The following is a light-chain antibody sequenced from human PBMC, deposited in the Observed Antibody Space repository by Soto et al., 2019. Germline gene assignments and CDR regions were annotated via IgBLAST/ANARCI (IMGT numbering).Light chain of an antibody. J-gene: IGLJ2*01. CDR2: DVS. V-gene: IGLV2-14*01. CDR1: SSDVGGYNY. Sequence: QSALTQPASVSGSPGQSITISCTGTSSDVGGYNYVSWYQQHPGKAPKLMIYDVSNRPSGVSNRFSGSKSGNTASLTISGLQAEDEADYYCSSYTRPVVFGGGTKLTVL. CDR3: SSYTRPVV.